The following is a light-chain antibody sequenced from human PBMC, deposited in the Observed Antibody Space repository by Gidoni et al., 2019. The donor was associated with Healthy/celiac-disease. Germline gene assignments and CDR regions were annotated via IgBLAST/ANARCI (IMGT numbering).Light chain of an antibody. CDR1: QSISSW. J-gene: IGKJ3*01. CDR3: QQYKSLFT. V-gene: IGKV1-5*03. CDR2: KAS. Sequence: DIQMTQSPSTLSASVGDRVTITCRASQSISSWLAWYQQKPGKAPKLLIYKASSLESGVPSRFSGSGSGTEFTLTISSLQPDDFATYYCQQYKSLFTFGPGTKVDIK.